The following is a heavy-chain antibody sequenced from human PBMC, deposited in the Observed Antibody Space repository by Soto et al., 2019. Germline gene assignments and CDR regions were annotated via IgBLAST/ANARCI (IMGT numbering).Heavy chain of an antibody. D-gene: IGHD2-8*02. CDR1: GGTFSSYT. Sequence: QVQLVQSGAEVKMPWSSLKVSCKASGGTFSSYTISWVRQAPGRGLEWLGGIIPIFGNIDYAQKFQGRVTITADESTNTGYLEVRSLRSEDTAIYYCARGPNTGQAIRFDPWGQGTLVTVSS. J-gene: IGHJ5*02. CDR3: ARGPNTGQAIRFDP. CDR2: IIPIFGNI. V-gene: IGHV1-69*01.